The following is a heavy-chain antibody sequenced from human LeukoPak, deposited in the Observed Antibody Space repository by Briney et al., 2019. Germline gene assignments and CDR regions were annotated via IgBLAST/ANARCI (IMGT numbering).Heavy chain of an antibody. CDR3: ARGEQLWLPNFNY. D-gene: IGHD5-18*01. Sequence: SETLSLTCAVYGGSFSGYYWSWIRQPPGKGLEWIGEINHSGSTNHNPSLKSRVTISVDTSKNQFSLKLSSVTAADTAVYYCARGEQLWLPNFNYWGQGTLVTVSS. CDR1: GGSFSGYY. J-gene: IGHJ4*02. CDR2: INHSGST. V-gene: IGHV4-34*01.